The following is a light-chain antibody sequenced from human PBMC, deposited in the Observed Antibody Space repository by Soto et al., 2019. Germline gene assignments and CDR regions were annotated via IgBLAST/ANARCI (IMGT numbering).Light chain of an antibody. J-gene: IGKJ1*01. Sequence: EIVLTQSPGTLSLSPGERATLSCRASQSVSSSYLAWYQQKPGQAPRLLIYGASSRASGVPDRFSGSGSGTDFTLTFSRLEPEDFAVYYCQQYGSSAWTFGQGTRWISN. CDR3: QQYGSSAWT. V-gene: IGKV3-20*01. CDR2: GAS. CDR1: QSVSSSY.